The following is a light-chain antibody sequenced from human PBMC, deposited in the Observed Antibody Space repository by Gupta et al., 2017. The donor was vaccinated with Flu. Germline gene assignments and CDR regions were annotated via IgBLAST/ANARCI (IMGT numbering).Light chain of an antibody. V-gene: IGKV3-15*01. CDR3: QQYHYWPIT. Sequence: EIFMTQSPATLSVSPGERAILFCRASQSVDSNLAWYQQKPGQAPRLLIYAVSTRATDIPPTFSGSRSGTEFTLTISRLQSEDFALYYCQQYHYWPITFGQGTRLEI. J-gene: IGKJ5*01. CDR1: QSVDSN. CDR2: AVS.